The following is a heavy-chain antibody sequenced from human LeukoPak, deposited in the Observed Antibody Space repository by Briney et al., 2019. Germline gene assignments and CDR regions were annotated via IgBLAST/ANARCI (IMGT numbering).Heavy chain of an antibody. V-gene: IGHV4-34*01. Sequence: SETLSLTCAVYGDSFSGYYWSWLRQPPGKGLEWIGEINHSGSTNYNPSLKSRVTISVDTSKNQFSLKLSSVTAADTAVYYCARGALPYSSSFDPWGQGTLVTVSS. CDR2: INHSGST. CDR1: GDSFSGYY. CDR3: ARGALPYSSSFDP. D-gene: IGHD6-13*01. J-gene: IGHJ5*02.